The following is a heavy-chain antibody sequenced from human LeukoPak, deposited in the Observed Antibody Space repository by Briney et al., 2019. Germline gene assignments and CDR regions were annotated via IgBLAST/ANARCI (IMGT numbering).Heavy chain of an antibody. D-gene: IGHD5-18*01. CDR2: IYPADSKT. CDR1: GYSFPNYW. CDR3: ARLSNTAMVLYYFDY. Sequence: GESLKISCKGFGYSFPNYWVGWVRQIPGKGLEWMGIIYPADSKTIYSPAFRGQVTISPDKSTDTAYLQWSSLKASHTAMYYCARLSNTAMVLYYFDYWGQGTLVTVSS. J-gene: IGHJ4*02. V-gene: IGHV5-51*01.